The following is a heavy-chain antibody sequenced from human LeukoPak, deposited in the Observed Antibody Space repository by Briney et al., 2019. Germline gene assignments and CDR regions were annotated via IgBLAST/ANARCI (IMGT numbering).Heavy chain of an antibody. CDR3: AIGSGSHAFDS. V-gene: IGHV3-23*01. Sequence: GGSLRLSCAASGFTLSSSAMSWVRQAPGKGLEWVSAISNNGGYTYYADSVKGRLTISRDNSKNTLYLQMNSLRAEDTAVYYRAIGSGSHAFDSWGQGTLVTVSS. CDR1: GFTLSSSA. D-gene: IGHD3-10*01. CDR2: ISNNGGYT. J-gene: IGHJ4*02.